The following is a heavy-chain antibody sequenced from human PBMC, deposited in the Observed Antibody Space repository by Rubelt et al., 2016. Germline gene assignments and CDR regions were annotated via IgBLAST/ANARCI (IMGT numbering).Heavy chain of an antibody. CDR3: ARDVIVVVPAAPDAFDI. J-gene: IGHJ3*02. CDR2: INPSGGGT. CDR1: GYTFTSYG. V-gene: IGHV1-46*01. D-gene: IGHD2-2*01. Sequence: QVQLVQSGAEVRKPGASVKVSCKASGYTFTSYGISWLRQAPGQGLEWMGLINPSGGGTSNAQKFQGRVTMTRDTSTSTVYMELSSLRSEDTAVYYCARDVIVVVPAAPDAFDIWGQGTMVTVSS.